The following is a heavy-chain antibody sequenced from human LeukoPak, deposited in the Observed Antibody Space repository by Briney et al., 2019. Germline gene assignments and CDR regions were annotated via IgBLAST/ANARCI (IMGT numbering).Heavy chain of an antibody. CDR1: GGSISSYY. Sequence: SETLSLTCTVSGGSISSYYWSWIRQPAGKGLEWIGRIYTSGSTNYNPSLKSRVTMSVDTSKNQFSLKLSSVTAADTAVYYCARDRCSGGSCYSPYYYYYMDVWGKGTTVTISS. V-gene: IGHV4-4*07. CDR3: ARDRCSGGSCYSPYYYYYMDV. J-gene: IGHJ6*03. CDR2: IYTSGST. D-gene: IGHD2-15*01.